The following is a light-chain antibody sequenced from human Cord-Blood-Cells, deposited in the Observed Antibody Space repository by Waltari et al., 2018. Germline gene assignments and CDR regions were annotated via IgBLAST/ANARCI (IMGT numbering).Light chain of an antibody. CDR3: SSYTSSSTLV. V-gene: IGLV2-14*03. Sequence: QSALTQPASVSGSPGQSSTIPCTGTSSEVGGYNYVSWYQQHPGKAPKLMIYDVSNRPSGVSNRFSGSKSGNTASLTISGLQAEDEADYYCSSYTSSSTLVFGTGTKVTVL. J-gene: IGLJ1*01. CDR1: SSEVGGYNY. CDR2: DVS.